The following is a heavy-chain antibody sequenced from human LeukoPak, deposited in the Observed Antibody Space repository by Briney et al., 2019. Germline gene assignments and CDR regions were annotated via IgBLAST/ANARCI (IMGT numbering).Heavy chain of an antibody. CDR2: INPSGGST. CDR1: GYTFTSYY. CDR3: ARDRHLLYYGSGSYYFDY. D-gene: IGHD3-10*01. J-gene: IGHJ4*02. Sequence: ASVKVSCKASGYTFTSYYMRWVRQAPGQGLEWMGIINPSGGSTSYAQKFQGRVTMTRDMSTSTVYMELSSLRSEDTAVYYCARDRHLLYYGSGSYYFDYWGQGTLVTVSS. V-gene: IGHV1-46*01.